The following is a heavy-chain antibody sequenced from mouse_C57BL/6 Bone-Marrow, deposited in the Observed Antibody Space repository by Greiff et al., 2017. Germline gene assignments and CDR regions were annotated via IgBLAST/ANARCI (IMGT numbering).Heavy chain of an antibody. J-gene: IGHJ1*03. CDR1: GFTFSDYY. Sequence: EVKLMESGGGLVQPGGSLKLSCAASGFTFSDYYMYWVRQTPEKRLEWVAYISNGGGSTYYPDTVKGRFTISRDNAKNTLYLQMSRLKSEDTAMYYCASLNWDRDVWGTGTTVTVSS. V-gene: IGHV5-12*01. CDR3: ASLNWDRDV. CDR2: ISNGGGST. D-gene: IGHD4-1*01.